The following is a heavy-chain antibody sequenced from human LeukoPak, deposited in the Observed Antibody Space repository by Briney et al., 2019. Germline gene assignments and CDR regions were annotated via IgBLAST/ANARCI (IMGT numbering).Heavy chain of an antibody. J-gene: IGHJ3*01. V-gene: IGHV5-10-1*01. Sequence: GESLQISSKGSGYSFTTYWISWVRQMPGKGREWMGRIDPSDSYTNYSPSFQGHVTISADTSISTAYLKWSSLKASDTAMYYCAKWGAGGDFDVWGQGTMVTVSS. CDR3: AKWGAGGDFDV. CDR1: GYSFTTYW. CDR2: IDPSDSYT. D-gene: IGHD3-16*01.